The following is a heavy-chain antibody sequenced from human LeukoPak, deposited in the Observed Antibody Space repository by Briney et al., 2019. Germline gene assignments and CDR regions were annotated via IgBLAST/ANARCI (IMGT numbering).Heavy chain of an antibody. Sequence: SVKVSCKASGGTFSSYTISWVRQAPGQGLEWMGRIVPILGIANYAQKFQGRVTITADKSTSTAYMELSSLRSEDTAVYYCARDAYSNYDQGSFDIWGQGTMVTVSS. CDR3: ARDAYSNYDQGSFDI. J-gene: IGHJ3*02. CDR2: IVPILGIA. V-gene: IGHV1-69*04. CDR1: GGTFSSYT. D-gene: IGHD4-11*01.